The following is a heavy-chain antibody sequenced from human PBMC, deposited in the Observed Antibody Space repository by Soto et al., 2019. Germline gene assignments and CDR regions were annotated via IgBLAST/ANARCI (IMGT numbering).Heavy chain of an antibody. J-gene: IGHJ4*02. CDR2: ISYDGTDE. D-gene: IGHD1-1*01. CDR1: GFSFSSYG. Sequence: QVQLVESGGGVVQPGRSLRLSCAASGFSFSSYGMHWVRQAPGKGLEWVAMISYDGTDEYYADSVKGRFTISRDNSKNAVYLQMNSLRAQDTAVYYCAKPESDWNDRFDYWGQGTLVTVSS. V-gene: IGHV3-30*18. CDR3: AKPESDWNDRFDY.